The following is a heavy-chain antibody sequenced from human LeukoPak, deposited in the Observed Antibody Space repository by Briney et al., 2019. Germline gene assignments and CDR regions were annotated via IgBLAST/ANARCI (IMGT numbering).Heavy chain of an antibody. J-gene: IGHJ4*02. CDR1: GFTFSSYE. CDR3: AREGVDIVLIFG. Sequence: GGSLRLSCAASGFTFSSYEMNWVRQAPGKGLEWVSYISSSGDTISYADSVKGRFTISRDNAKNSLYLQMNSLRAEDTAVYYCAREGVDIVLIFGWGQGTLVTVSS. CDR2: ISSSGDTI. D-gene: IGHD2-8*01. V-gene: IGHV3-48*03.